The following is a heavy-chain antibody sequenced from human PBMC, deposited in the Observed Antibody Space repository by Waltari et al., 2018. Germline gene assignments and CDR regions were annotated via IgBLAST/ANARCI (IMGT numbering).Heavy chain of an antibody. J-gene: IGHJ4*02. CDR3: AREFYYSDAFTGV. V-gene: IGHV1-8*01. D-gene: IGHD4-17*01. Sequence: VQLVQSGAEVKKPGASVKVSCKASGYSFTSFDIYWVRQAAGQGLEWMGWMDTDRGNTGYAEKVQGRVTMTRDTSISTAYMELSSLRSEDTAVYYCAREFYYSDAFTGVWGQGTLVTVSS. CDR2: MDTDRGNT. CDR1: GYSFTSFD.